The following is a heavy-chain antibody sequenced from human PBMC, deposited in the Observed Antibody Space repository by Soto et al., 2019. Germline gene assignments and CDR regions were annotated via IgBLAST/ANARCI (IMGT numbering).Heavy chain of an antibody. CDR3: AKGGSGKVDY. Sequence: GGSLRLSCAASGFTFSSYWMHWVRQAPGKGLVWVSRVKTDGSTSSYAASVKGRFTISRDNATDTLYLQMSSLRVEDTAVYYCAKGGSGKVDYWGQGTLVTVSS. CDR1: GFTFSSYW. J-gene: IGHJ4*02. V-gene: IGHV3-74*01. D-gene: IGHD1-1*01. CDR2: VKTDGSTS.